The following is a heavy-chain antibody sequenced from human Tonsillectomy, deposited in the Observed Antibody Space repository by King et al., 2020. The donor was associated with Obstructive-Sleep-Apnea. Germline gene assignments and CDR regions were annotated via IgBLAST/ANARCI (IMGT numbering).Heavy chain of an antibody. V-gene: IGHV1-18*01. CDR3: VRARGYSYGYSDY. D-gene: IGHD5-18*01. J-gene: IGHJ4*02. Sequence: VQLVESGAEVKKPGASVKVSCKASGYTFSSYGISWVRQAPGQGLEWMGWISAYGNTDYAQKLQGRVTMTTDTSTSTAYMELRSLRSDDTAVYYCVRARGYSYGYSDYWGQGTLVTVSS. CDR1: GYTFSSYG. CDR2: ISAYGNT.